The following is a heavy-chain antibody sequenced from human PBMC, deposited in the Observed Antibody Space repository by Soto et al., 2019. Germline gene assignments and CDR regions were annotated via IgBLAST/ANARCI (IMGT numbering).Heavy chain of an antibody. D-gene: IGHD3-10*01. Sequence: QVQLQESGPGLVKPSGTLSLTCVVYGGSISGINWWYWVRQPPGKGLEWIGEIYHSGSTHYNPSLXSRVTISVDKSKNQFSLKLSSVTAADTAVYYCARFGGGMDAWGQGTTVTVSS. CDR3: ARFGGGMDA. CDR2: IYHSGST. CDR1: GGSISGINW. J-gene: IGHJ6*02. V-gene: IGHV4-4*02.